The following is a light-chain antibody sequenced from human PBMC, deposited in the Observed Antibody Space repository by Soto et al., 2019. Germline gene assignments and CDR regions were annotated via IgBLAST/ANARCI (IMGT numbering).Light chain of an antibody. CDR3: QQHDVWPAT. V-gene: IGKV3-15*01. CDR2: EAS. J-gene: IGKJ1*01. Sequence: EIVMTQSPATLSVSPGERFTLSCRASQSVRNNLAWYQHKPGQAPRLLIYEASIRATGVPARFSGSGYGTEFTLIISSLQSEDFAVYYCQQHDVWPATFGQGTKVEMK. CDR1: QSVRNN.